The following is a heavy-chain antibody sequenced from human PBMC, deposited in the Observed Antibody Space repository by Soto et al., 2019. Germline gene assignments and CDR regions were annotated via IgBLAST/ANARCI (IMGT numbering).Heavy chain of an antibody. D-gene: IGHD3-3*01. J-gene: IGHJ4*02. V-gene: IGHV3-23*01. CDR1: GFTFSNYV. Sequence: GGSLRLSCAASGFTFSNYVMSWVRQAPGKGLEWVSSIVSGGNTYYADSVKGRFTISRDNSKNTLYLQMNSLRAEDTAVYYCAKGPLYDFWSGYYFFDYWGQGTLVTVSS. CDR2: IVSGGNT. CDR3: AKGPLYDFWSGYYFFDY.